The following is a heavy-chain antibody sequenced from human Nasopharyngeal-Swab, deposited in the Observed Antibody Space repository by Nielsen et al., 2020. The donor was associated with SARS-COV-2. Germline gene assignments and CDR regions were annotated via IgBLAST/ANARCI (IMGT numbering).Heavy chain of an antibody. J-gene: IGHJ4*02. CDR1: GGSLSSSNYY. Sequence: SATLSLTCNVPGGSLSSSNYYWGWIRQPPGKGLEWIGTVSYSGATYYNPSLNSRVTMSVDTSKNHFSLRLTSVTAADTAVYYCGRLTKTTVTRRLYFDYWGQGTLVTVSS. V-gene: IGHV4-39*02. CDR2: VSYSGAT. CDR3: GRLTKTTVTRRLYFDY. D-gene: IGHD4-11*01.